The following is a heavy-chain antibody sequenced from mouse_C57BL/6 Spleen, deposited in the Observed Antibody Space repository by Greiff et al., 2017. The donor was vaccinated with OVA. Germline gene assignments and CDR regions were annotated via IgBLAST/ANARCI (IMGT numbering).Heavy chain of an antibody. CDR2: ISDGGSYT. V-gene: IGHV5-4*01. D-gene: IGHD1-1*01. CDR3: ARVSGSSHWYFDV. J-gene: IGHJ1*03. CDR1: GFTFSSYA. Sequence: EVQVVESGGGLVKPGGSLKLSCAASGFTFSSYAMSWVRQTPEKRLEWVATISDGGSYTYYPDNVKGRFTISRDNAKNNLYLQMSHLKSEDTAMYYCARVSGSSHWYFDVWGTGTTVTVSS.